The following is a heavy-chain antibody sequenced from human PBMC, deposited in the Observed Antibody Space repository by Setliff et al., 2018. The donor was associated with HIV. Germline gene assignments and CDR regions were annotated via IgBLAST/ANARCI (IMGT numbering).Heavy chain of an antibody. J-gene: IGHJ4*01. CDR3: ARGSRSPLVDKFRVTPAFDY. V-gene: IGHV4-34*01. Sequence: PSETLSLTCAVYGGSFRGQYWSWIRQTPGKGLEWIGDISHSGSTNYNPSLKRRVTISVDTSKNQFSLRLTSVTAADTAVYFCARGSRSPLVDKFRVTPAFDYWGQGTLVTVSS. D-gene: IGHD2-21*02. CDR1: GGSFRGQY. CDR2: ISHSGST.